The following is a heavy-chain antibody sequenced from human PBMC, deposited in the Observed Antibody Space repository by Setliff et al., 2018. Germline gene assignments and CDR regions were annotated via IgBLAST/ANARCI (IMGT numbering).Heavy chain of an antibody. CDR1: GYTFTSYG. CDR2: IIPIFGTA. J-gene: IGHJ4*02. CDR3: ARTTTPSWIQLWFDY. Sequence: SVKVSCKASGYTFTSYGISWARQAPGQGLEWMGGIIPIFGTANYAQKFQGRVTITTDESTSTAYMELSSLRSEDTAVYYCARTTTPSWIQLWFDYWGQGTLVTVSS. V-gene: IGHV1-69*05. D-gene: IGHD5-18*01.